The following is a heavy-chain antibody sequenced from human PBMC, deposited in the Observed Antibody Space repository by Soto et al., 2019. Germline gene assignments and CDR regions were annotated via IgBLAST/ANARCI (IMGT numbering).Heavy chain of an antibody. CDR1: GGSISSYY. Sequence: PSETLSLTCTVSGGSISSYYWSWFRQPPGKGLEWIGYIYYSGSTNYNPSLKSRVTISVDTSKNQFSLKLSSVTAADTAVYYCARRSGGTLDYWGQGTLLTVSS. V-gene: IGHV4-59*08. D-gene: IGHD2-15*01. CDR2: IYYSGST. J-gene: IGHJ4*02. CDR3: ARRSGGTLDY.